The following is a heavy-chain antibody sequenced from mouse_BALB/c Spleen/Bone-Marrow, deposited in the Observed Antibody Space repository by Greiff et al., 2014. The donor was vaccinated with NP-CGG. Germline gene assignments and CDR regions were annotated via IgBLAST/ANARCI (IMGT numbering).Heavy chain of an antibody. CDR2: IDSANGNT. CDR3: ARYYYGSSYAMDY. D-gene: IGHD1-1*01. J-gene: IGHJ4*01. CDR1: GFNIKDTY. Sequence: VQLQQSGAELVKPGASVKLSCTASGFNIKDTYMHWVKQRPEQGLEWIGRIDSANGNTKYDPKFQGKATITADTSSNTAYLQLSSLTSEDTAVYYCARYYYGSSYAMDYWGQGTSVTVSS. V-gene: IGHV14-3*02.